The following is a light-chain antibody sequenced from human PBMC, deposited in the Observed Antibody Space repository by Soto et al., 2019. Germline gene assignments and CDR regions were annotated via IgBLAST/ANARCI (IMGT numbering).Light chain of an antibody. CDR2: EVT. Sequence: QSALTQPPSASGSPGQSVTISCTGTSSDVGGYNYVSWYQQPPGKVPKLMIYEVTKRPSGVPDRFSGSKSGNTASLTVSGLQAEDEADYYCSSYAGSNILVFGGGTKVTVL. V-gene: IGLV2-8*01. CDR1: SSDVGGYNY. J-gene: IGLJ3*02. CDR3: SSYAGSNILV.